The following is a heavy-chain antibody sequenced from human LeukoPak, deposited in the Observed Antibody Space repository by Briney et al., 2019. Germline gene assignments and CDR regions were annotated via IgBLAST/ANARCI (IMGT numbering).Heavy chain of an antibody. CDR3: AKDRGGTGNAYYFDS. Sequence: GGSLRLSCAASGFTFSTYAMSWVRQAPGKGLEWVSAITGTGAGYSTYYADSVKGRFTISRDNYKNTQYLQMNSLRAEDTAVYYCAKDRGGTGNAYYFDSWGQGTLVTVSS. V-gene: IGHV3-23*01. CDR2: ITGTGAGYST. D-gene: IGHD7-27*01. CDR1: GFTFSTYA. J-gene: IGHJ4*02.